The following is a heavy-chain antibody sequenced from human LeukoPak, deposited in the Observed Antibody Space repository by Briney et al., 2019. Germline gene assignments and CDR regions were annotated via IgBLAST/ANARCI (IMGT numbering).Heavy chain of an antibody. J-gene: IGHJ4*02. V-gene: IGHV1-18*01. Sequence: ASVKVSCKTSGYTFTDYDITWVRQAPGQGLEWMGRVSPYNGNTYYSQRFQDRVTITKDTSTGTAYMDLRNLRTDDTAMYYCARWAITMVRGVIARFDRFDYWGQGTLVTVSS. CDR3: ARWAITMVRGVIARFDRFDY. D-gene: IGHD3-10*01. CDR2: VSPYNGNT. CDR1: GYTFTDYD.